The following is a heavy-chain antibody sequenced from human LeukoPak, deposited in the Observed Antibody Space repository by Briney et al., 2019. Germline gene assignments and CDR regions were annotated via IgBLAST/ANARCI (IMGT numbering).Heavy chain of an antibody. J-gene: IGHJ4*02. CDR3: TRGHYVELEHVAGQ. D-gene: IGHD4-17*01. CDR2: IRSKAYGGTT. V-gene: IGHV3-49*03. Sequence: GRPLRLSCTASGFTFGDYAMSWFRQAPGKGLEWVGFIRSKAYGGTTEYAASVKGRFTISRDDSKSIAYLQMNSLKTEDTAVYYCTRGHYVELEHVAGQWGQGTLVTVSS. CDR1: GFTFGDYA.